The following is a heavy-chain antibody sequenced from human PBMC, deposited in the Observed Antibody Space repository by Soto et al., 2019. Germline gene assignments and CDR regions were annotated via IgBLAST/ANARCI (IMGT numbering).Heavy chain of an antibody. CDR2: IIPIFGTA. D-gene: IGHD3-22*01. CDR1: GGTFSSYA. V-gene: IGHV1-69*14. CDR3: ARVDYYDSSGYYRGDY. Sequence: QVQLVQSGAEVKKPGSSVKVSCKASGGTFSSYAISWVRQAPGQGLEWMGGIIPIFGTANYAQKFQGRVTITADNSTRTAYMELRSLRSVGTAVYYCARVDYYDSSGYYRGDYWGQGTLVTFSS. J-gene: IGHJ4*02.